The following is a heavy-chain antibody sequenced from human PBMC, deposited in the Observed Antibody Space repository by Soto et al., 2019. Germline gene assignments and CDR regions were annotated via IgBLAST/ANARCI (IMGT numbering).Heavy chain of an antibody. Sequence: PGGSLRLSCAASGFTFSSYAMSWVRQAPGKGLEWVSAISGSGGSTYYADSVKGRFTISRDNSKNTLYLQMNSLRAEDTAVYYCAKDSRRDYYDSSGYYYPRYFDYWGQGTLVTVSS. V-gene: IGHV3-23*01. CDR3: AKDSRRDYYDSSGYYYPRYFDY. CDR1: GFTFSSYA. D-gene: IGHD3-22*01. J-gene: IGHJ4*02. CDR2: ISGSGGST.